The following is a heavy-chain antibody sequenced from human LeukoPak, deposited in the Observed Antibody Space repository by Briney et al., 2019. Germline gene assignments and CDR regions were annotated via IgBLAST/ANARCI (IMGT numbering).Heavy chain of an antibody. CDR1: GFTFSSYA. J-gene: IGHJ4*02. Sequence: GGSLRLSCAASGFTFSSYAMHWVRQAPGKGLEWVAVISYDGCNKYYADSVKGRFTISRDNSKNTLYLQMNSLRAEDTAVYYCARDHRRFYYGSGSDNYFDYWGQGTLVTVSS. D-gene: IGHD3-10*01. V-gene: IGHV3-30-3*01. CDR2: ISYDGCNK. CDR3: ARDHRRFYYGSGSDNYFDY.